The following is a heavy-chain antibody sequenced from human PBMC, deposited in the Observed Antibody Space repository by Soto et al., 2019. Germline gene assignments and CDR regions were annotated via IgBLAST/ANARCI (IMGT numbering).Heavy chain of an antibody. CDR2: IYYSGST. J-gene: IGHJ3*02. CDR3: ARSEQQLDAFDI. Sequence: NPSETLSLTCTVSGGSISSSSYYWGWIRQPPGKGLEWIGSIYYSGSTYYNPSLKSRVTISVDTSKNQFSLKLSSVTAADTAVYYCARSEQQLDAFDIWGQGTMVTVSS. D-gene: IGHD6-13*01. V-gene: IGHV4-39*01. CDR1: GGSISSSSYY.